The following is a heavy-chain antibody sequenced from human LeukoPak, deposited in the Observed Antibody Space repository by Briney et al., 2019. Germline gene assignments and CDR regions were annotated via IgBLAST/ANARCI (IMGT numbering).Heavy chain of an antibody. V-gene: IGHV5-51*01. J-gene: IGHJ4*02. D-gene: IGHD3-22*01. CDR1: GYSFTSYW. CDR2: IYPGDSDT. CDR3: ARLLHDSSGYTRYFDY. Sequence: GESLKISCKGSGYSFTSYWIGWVRQMPGKGLEWMGIIYPGDSDTRYSPSFQGQVTISADKSISTAYLQWSSLKASDTAMYYCARLLHDSSGYTRYFDYWGQGTLVTVSS.